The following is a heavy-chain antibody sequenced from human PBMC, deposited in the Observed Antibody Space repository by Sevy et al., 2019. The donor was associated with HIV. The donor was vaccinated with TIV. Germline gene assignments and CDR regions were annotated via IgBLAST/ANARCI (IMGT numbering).Heavy chain of an antibody. J-gene: IGHJ4*02. CDR1: GFTFSSYW. D-gene: IGHD3-3*01. CDR2: IKQDGSEK. Sequence: GGSLRLSCAASGFTFSSYWMSWVRQAPGKGLEWVANIKQDGSEKYYVDSVKGRFTISRDNAKNSLYLQMKSLRAEDTAVYYCARDQVDDFWSGYYPTFDYWGQGTLVTVSS. V-gene: IGHV3-7*03. CDR3: ARDQVDDFWSGYYPTFDY.